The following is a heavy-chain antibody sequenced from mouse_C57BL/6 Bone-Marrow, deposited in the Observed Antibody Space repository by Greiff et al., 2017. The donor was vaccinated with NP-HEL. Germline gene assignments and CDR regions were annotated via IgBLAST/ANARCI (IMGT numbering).Heavy chain of an antibody. CDR2: IYPGSGST. J-gene: IGHJ3*01. V-gene: IGHV1-55*01. Sequence: QVQLQQPGAELVKPGASVKMSCKASGYTFTSYWITWVKQRPGQGLEWIGDIYPGSGSTKYNEKFKSKATLTVDTASSTAYMQLSSLTSEDSAVYYCARRGWFRTLAYWGQGTLGTVSA. CDR1: GYTFTSYW. CDR3: ARRGWFRTLAY. D-gene: IGHD2-3*01.